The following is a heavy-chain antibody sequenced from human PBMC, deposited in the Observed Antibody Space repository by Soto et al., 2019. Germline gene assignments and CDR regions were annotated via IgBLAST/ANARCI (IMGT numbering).Heavy chain of an antibody. CDR3: VRPRGPYYYYYGVDV. J-gene: IGHJ6*02. Sequence: GESLKISCKASGFSFTSYWIGWVRQKPGKGLEWMGIIYPGDSNTRYSPSFQGQVTISADKSISSAYLQWSSLKASDTAMYHCVRPRGPYYYYYGVDVWGQGTTVTVSS. V-gene: IGHV5-51*01. CDR2: IYPGDSNT. D-gene: IGHD6-25*01. CDR1: GFSFTSYW.